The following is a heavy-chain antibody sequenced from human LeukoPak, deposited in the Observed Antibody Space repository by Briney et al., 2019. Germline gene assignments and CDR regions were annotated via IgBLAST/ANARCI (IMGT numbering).Heavy chain of an antibody. J-gene: IGHJ3*02. CDR2: INPSGGST. CDR3: ARDRGCGTNCYSAFDI. Sequence: GASVTVSYKASGYTFTSYYIHWVRQAPGQGLEWMGIINPSGGSTNYAQKFQGRVTMTRDTSTTTVYMELSSLRSEDTAVYYCARDRGCGTNCYSAFDIWGQGTMITVSS. CDR1: GYTFTSYY. V-gene: IGHV1-46*01. D-gene: IGHD2-21*02.